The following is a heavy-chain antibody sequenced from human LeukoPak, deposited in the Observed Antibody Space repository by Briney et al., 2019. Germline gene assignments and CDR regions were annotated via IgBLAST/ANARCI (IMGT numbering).Heavy chain of an antibody. D-gene: IGHD5-18*01. CDR1: GGSISSGDYY. CDR3: ARCHYGYGY. CDR2: IYYSGST. J-gene: IGHJ4*02. V-gene: IGHV4-31*03. Sequence: SQTLSLTCTVSGGSISSGDYYWSWIRQHPGKGLEWIGYIYYSGSTYYNPSLESRVTISLDTSKNQFSLKLSSVTAADTAVYYCARCHYGYGYWGQGTLVTVSS.